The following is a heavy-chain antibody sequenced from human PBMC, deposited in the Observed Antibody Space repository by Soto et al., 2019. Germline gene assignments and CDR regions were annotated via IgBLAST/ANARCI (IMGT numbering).Heavy chain of an antibody. CDR1: GGTFSSYA. D-gene: IGHD6-6*01. CDR3: ARGGMDSSSSYYYYYMDV. Sequence: ASVKVSCKASGGTFSSYAISWVRQAPGQGLEWMGGIIPIFGIANYAQKFQGRVTITADKSTSTAYMELSSLRSEDTAVYYCARGGMDSSSSYYYYYMDVWGKGTTVTVSS. J-gene: IGHJ6*03. V-gene: IGHV1-69*10. CDR2: IIPIFGIA.